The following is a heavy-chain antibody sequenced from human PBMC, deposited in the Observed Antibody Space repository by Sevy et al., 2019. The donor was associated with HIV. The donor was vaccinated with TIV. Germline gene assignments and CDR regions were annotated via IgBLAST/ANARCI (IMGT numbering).Heavy chain of an antibody. J-gene: IGHJ4*02. CDR1: EYSLNELS. V-gene: IGHV1-24*01. Sequence: ASVKVSCQVFEYSLNELSIHWVRQAPEKGLEWMGGFDPQRGKIIYAQKFQGRVTMTEDTSTETAYMELSNLRSEDTAVYYCTTDVHLGDFRLWDDWGQGTRVTVSS. D-gene: IGHD4-17*01. CDR2: FDPQRGKI. CDR3: TTDVHLGDFRLWDD.